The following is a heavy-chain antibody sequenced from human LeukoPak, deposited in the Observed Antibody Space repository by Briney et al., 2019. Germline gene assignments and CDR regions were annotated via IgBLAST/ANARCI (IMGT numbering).Heavy chain of an antibody. D-gene: IGHD3-10*01. CDR3: ASDRYYYGSGKAFDY. V-gene: IGHV3-48*02. CDR1: GFTFSSYS. Sequence: GGSLRLSCAASGFTFSSYSMNWVRQAPGNGLEWVSYISSSSSTIYYADSVKGRFTISRDNAKNSLYLQMNSLRDEDTAVYYCASDRYYYGSGKAFDYWGQATLVTVSS. J-gene: IGHJ4*02. CDR2: ISSSSSTI.